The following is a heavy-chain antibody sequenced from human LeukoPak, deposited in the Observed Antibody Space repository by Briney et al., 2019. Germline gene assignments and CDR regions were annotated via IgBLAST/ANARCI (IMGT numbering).Heavy chain of an antibody. V-gene: IGHV4-59*01. J-gene: IGHJ5*02. CDR1: GGSISSYY. CDR3: AREGYDFWSGYYRWFDP. D-gene: IGHD3-3*01. CDR2: IYYSGST. Sequence: SSETLSLTCTVSGGSISSYYWSWIRQPPGKGPEWIGYIYYSGSTNYNPSLKSRVTISVDTSKNQFSLKLSSVTAADTAVYYCAREGYDFWSGYYRWFDPWGQGTLVTVSS.